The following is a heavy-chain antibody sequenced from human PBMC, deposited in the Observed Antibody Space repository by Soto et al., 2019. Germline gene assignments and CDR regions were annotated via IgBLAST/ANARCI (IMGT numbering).Heavy chain of an antibody. CDR2: IYYSGST. V-gene: IGHV4-59*12. J-gene: IGHJ3*02. CDR1: GGSISSYY. CDR3: ARDPEYSYGFAFAFDI. D-gene: IGHD5-18*01. Sequence: PSDTRSRTWTVSGGSISSYYWSGIRQPPGKGLEWIGYIYYSGSTNYNPSLKSRVTISVDTSKNQFSLKLSSVTAADTAVYYCARDPEYSYGFAFAFDIWGQGTMVTVSS.